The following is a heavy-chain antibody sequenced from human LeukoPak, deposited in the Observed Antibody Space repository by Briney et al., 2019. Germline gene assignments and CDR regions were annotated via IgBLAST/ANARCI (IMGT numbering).Heavy chain of an antibody. D-gene: IGHD5-18*01. CDR3: ARNRMQLWLPFDY. CDR2: FYYTGSI. CDR1: GASISSSSYY. V-gene: IGHV4-39*01. Sequence: PSETLSLTCTVSGASISSSSYYWGWIRQPPGKGLEWIGSFYYTGSIYYNPPVKSRVTISVDTSKSQFSLKLSSVTAADTAVYYCARNRMQLWLPFDYWGQGTLVTVSS. J-gene: IGHJ4*02.